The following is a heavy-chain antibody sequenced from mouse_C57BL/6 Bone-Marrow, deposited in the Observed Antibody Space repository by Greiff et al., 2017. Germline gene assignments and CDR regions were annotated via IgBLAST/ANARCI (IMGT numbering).Heavy chain of an antibody. CDR1: GYTFTDYY. J-gene: IGHJ4*01. V-gene: IGHV1-26*01. Sequence: VQLQQSGPELVNPGASVKISCKASGYTFTDYYMNWVKQSHGKSLEWIGDINPNNGGTSYNQKFKGKATLTVDKSSSTAYMELRSLTSEDSAVYYCAIITTVVARNYYAMDYWGQGTSVTVSS. D-gene: IGHD1-1*01. CDR3: AIITTVVARNYYAMDY. CDR2: INPNNGGT.